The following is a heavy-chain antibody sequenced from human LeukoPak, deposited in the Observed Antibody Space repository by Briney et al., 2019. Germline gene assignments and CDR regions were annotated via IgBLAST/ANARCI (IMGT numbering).Heavy chain of an antibody. V-gene: IGHV4-61*02. J-gene: IGHJ4*02. D-gene: IGHD1-14*01. Sequence: PSETLSLTCTVSGGSISSISYYWSWIRQPAGKGLEWNGRIYTSGSTNYNPSLKSRVTIAVDTPKNQFSLKLSSVTAADTAVYYCARDRKPRYYFDYWGQGTLVTVSS. CDR3: ARDRKPRYYFDY. CDR2: IYTSGST. CDR1: GGSISSISYY.